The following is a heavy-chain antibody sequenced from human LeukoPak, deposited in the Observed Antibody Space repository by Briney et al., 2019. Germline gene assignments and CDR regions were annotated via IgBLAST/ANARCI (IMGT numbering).Heavy chain of an antibody. D-gene: IGHD3-22*01. V-gene: IGHV4-61*01. CDR3: ARDDSSGYHFDY. CDR2: IYYSGST. CDR1: GGSFSSGSYY. J-gene: IGHJ4*02. Sequence: PSETLSLTCTVSGGSFSSGSYYWGWIRQPPGKGLEWIGYIYYSGSTNDNPSLKSRVTISVDTSKNQFSLKLGSVTAADTAVYYCARDDSSGYHFDYWGQGTLVTVSS.